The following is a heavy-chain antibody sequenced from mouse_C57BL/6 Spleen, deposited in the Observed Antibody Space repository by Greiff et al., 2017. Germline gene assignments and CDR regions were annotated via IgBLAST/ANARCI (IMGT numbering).Heavy chain of an antibody. CDR3: ARVGESYYSNSSFDY. V-gene: IGHV1-55*01. CDR1: GYTFTSYW. Sequence: VQLQQPGAELVKPGASVKMSCKASGYTFTSYWITWVKQRPGQGLEWIGDIYPGSGSTNYNEKFKSKATLTVDTSSSTAYMQLSSVTPESSAVYYCARVGESYYSNSSFDYWGQGTTLTVSS. J-gene: IGHJ2*01. D-gene: IGHD2-5*01. CDR2: IYPGSGST.